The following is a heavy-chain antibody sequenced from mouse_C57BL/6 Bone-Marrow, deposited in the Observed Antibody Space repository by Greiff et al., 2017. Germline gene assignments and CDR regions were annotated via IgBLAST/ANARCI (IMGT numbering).Heavy chain of an antibody. CDR3: ASSYYGYERAMDY. D-gene: IGHD2-2*01. V-gene: IGHV1-50*01. CDR1: GYTFTSYW. J-gene: IGHJ4*01. CDR2: IDPSDSYT. Sequence: QVQLQQPGAELVKPGASVTLSCKASGYTFTSYWMQWVKQRPGQGLEWIGEIDPSDSYTNYNQKFKGKATLTVDTSSSTAYMQLSSLTSEDSAVYYCASSYYGYERAMDYWGQGTSVTVSS.